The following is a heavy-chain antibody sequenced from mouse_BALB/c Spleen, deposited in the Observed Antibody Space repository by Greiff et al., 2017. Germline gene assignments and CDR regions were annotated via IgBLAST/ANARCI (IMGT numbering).Heavy chain of an antibody. D-gene: IGHD2-1*01. CDR1: GFTFSSYA. Sequence: EVKVEESGGGLVKPGGSLKLSCAASGFTFSSYAMSWVRQTPEKRLEWVATISSGGSYTYYPDSVKGRFTISRDNAKNTLYLQMSSLRSEDTAMYYCARQVYGNYVFFDYWGQGTTLTVSS. V-gene: IGHV5-9-3*01. CDR2: ISSGGSYT. J-gene: IGHJ2*01. CDR3: ARQVYGNYVFFDY.